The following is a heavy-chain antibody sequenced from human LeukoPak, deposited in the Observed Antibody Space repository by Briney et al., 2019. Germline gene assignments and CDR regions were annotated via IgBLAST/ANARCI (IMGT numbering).Heavy chain of an antibody. CDR2: IYYSGST. D-gene: IGHD3-22*01. Sequence: SETLSLTCTVSGDSISSNNYYWSWIRQPPGKGLEWIGYIYYSGSTNYNPSLKSRVTISVDTSKNQFSLKLSSVTAADTAVYYCARGDDSFYYYYYGMDVWGQGTTVTVSS. J-gene: IGHJ6*02. CDR3: ARGDDSFYYYYYGMDV. V-gene: IGHV4-61*01. CDR1: GDSISSNNYY.